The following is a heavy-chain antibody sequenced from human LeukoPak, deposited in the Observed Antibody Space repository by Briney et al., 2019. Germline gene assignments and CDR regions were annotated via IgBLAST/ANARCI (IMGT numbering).Heavy chain of an antibody. V-gene: IGHV4-34*01. Sequence: PSETLSLTCVGDGGSLRDHFWSWIRQPPGKTLEWIGEVNYWGNTNYSPSLKSRVTISVDTSKNQFSLKLRSVTAADTAVYYCARGRTIFGVVTPFDYWDQGTLVTVSS. CDR3: ARGRTIFGVVTPFDY. D-gene: IGHD3-3*01. CDR1: GGSLRDHF. CDR2: VNYWGNT. J-gene: IGHJ4*02.